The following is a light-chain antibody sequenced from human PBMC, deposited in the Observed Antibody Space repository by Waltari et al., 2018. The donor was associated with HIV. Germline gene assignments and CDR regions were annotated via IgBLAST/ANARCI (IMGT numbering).Light chain of an antibody. CDR3: QQYDNLPLT. J-gene: IGKJ4*01. V-gene: IGKV1-33*01. CDR2: DAS. CDR1: QDISHY. Sequence: DIQMTPSPPSLSASVGDRVTITCHASQDISHYLNWYQQKPGKAPKLLIYDASNLETGVPSRFSGSGSGTDFTFTISSLQSEDIATYYCQQYDNLPLTFGGGTKVESK.